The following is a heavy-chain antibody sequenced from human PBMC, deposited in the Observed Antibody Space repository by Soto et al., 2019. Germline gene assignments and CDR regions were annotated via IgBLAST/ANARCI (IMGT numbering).Heavy chain of an antibody. CDR3: ATSYGSGYRAFDF. V-gene: IGHV1-69*04. CDR2: VNPILSMS. Sequence: QVQLVQSGAEVKRPGSSVKVSCKASGDTFNFYSINWVRQAPGLGLEWMGRVNPILSMSNYAQRFQGRVTMTADKATSTAYMELSGLRSEDTALYYCATSYGSGYRAFDFWGQGALVPVPS. CDR1: GDTFNFYS. J-gene: IGHJ4*02. D-gene: IGHD3-10*01.